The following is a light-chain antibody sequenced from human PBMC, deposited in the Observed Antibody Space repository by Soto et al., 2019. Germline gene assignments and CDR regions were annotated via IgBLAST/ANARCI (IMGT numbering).Light chain of an antibody. CDR3: QHYTLWPT. CDR1: QSIGTD. J-gene: IGKJ1*01. CDR2: GAS. V-gene: IGKV3-15*01. Sequence: EIVMTQSPATLSVSPGERATLSCRASQSIGTDLAWYQQKPGRAPSLLLHGASTRATGIPARFSGSGSGTQFSHTISSLQSGDFAIYYCQHYTLWPTFGQGTKVEIK.